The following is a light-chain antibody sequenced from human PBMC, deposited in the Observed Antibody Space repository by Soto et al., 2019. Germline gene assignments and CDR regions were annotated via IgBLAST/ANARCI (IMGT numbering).Light chain of an antibody. CDR3: HQNYRPALT. J-gene: IGKJ4*01. V-gene: IGKV1-39*01. CDR1: QGVRSH. Sequence: DIQMTQSPSSVSALIGDRVTITCRASQGVRSHVNWYQQKPEKAPNLLIHGASNLQSGVPSTFSGIGSGTDFTLTISSLQPEDFATYYCHQNYRPALTYGGGTKVEIK. CDR2: GAS.